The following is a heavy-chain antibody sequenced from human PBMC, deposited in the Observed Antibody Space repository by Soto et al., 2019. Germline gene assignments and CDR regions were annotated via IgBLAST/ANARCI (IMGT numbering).Heavy chain of an antibody. J-gene: IGHJ6*02. V-gene: IGHV4-30-2*01. CDR3: ARSSGSNTYYYGMDV. Sequence: SETLSLTCAVSGGSISSGGYSWSWIRQPPGKGLEWIGYIYHSGSTYYNPSLKSRVTISVDRSKNQFSLKLSSVTAADTAVYYCARSSGSNTYYYGMDVWGQGTTVTVSS. CDR1: GGSISSGGYS. CDR2: IYHSGST. D-gene: IGHD1-26*01.